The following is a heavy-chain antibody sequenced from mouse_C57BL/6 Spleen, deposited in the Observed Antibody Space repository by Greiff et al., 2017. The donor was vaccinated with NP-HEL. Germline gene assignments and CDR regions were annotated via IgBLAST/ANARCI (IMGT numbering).Heavy chain of an antibody. CDR2: IYPSDSET. Sequence: QVQLQQPGAELVRPGSSVKLSCKASGYTFTSYWMDWVKQRPGQGLEWIGNIYPSDSETHYNQKFKDKATLTVDKSSSTAYMQLSSLTSEDSAVYYCASLYGYGFAYWGQGTLVTVSA. CDR3: ASLYGYGFAY. CDR1: GYTFTSYW. V-gene: IGHV1-61*01. J-gene: IGHJ3*01. D-gene: IGHD2-2*01.